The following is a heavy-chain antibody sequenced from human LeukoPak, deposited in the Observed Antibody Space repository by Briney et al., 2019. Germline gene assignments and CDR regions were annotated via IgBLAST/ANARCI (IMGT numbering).Heavy chain of an antibody. J-gene: IGHJ4*02. D-gene: IGHD2/OR15-2a*01. V-gene: IGHV3-74*01. Sequence: TGGSLRLSCAASGNYWIHWVRQAPGKGLVGVSHINSDGSWTSYADSVKGRFTISKDNAKNTVYLQMNSLRAEDTAVYYCVSFYETYWGRGTLVTVSS. CDR2: INSDGSWT. CDR3: VSFYETY. CDR1: GNYW.